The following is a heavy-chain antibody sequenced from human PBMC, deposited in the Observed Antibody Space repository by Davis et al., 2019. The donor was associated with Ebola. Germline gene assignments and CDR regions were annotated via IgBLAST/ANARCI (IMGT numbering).Heavy chain of an antibody. J-gene: IGHJ4*02. CDR1: GATFSSYA. CDR3: ARGGPVAVAGYDY. Sequence: SVKVSCKASGATFSSYAISWVRQAPGQGLEWMGRIIPILGIANYAQKFQGRVTMTRDTSTSTVYMELSSLRSEDTAVYYCARGGPVAVAGYDYWGQGTLVTVSS. CDR2: IIPILGIA. V-gene: IGHV1-69*04. D-gene: IGHD6-19*01.